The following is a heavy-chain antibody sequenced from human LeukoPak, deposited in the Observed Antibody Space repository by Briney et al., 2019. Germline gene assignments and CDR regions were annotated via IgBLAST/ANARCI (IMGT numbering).Heavy chain of an antibody. CDR1: GFTFNNYA. D-gene: IGHD1-26*01. CDR3: AKLAGATNYYFYTDV. J-gene: IGHJ6*03. CDR2: ISASGGAT. Sequence: GGSLRLSCAASGFTFNNYAMSWVRQAPGKGLEWVSGISASGGATHYADSVKGRFTISRDNFKNTLHLQMNSLRAEDTALYYCAKLAGATNYYFYTDVWGNGTTVTVSS. V-gene: IGHV3-23*01.